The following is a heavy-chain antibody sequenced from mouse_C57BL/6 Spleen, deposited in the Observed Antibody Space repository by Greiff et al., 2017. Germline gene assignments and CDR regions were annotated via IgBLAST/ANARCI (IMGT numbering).Heavy chain of an antibody. D-gene: IGHD3-2*02. CDR1: GYTFTSYW. CDR2: IDPSDSYT. Sequence: VQLQQPGAELVMPGASVKLSCKASGYTFTSYWMHWVKQRPGQGLEWIGEIDPSDSYTNYNQKFKGKSTLTVDKSTSTAYMQLSSLTSDDSAVYDCARSAQAHFAMAYWGQGTSVTVSS. CDR3: ARSAQAHFAMAY. J-gene: IGHJ4*01. V-gene: IGHV1-69*01.